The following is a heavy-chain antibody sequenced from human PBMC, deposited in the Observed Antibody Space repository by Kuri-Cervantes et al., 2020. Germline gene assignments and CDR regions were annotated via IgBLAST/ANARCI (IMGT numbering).Heavy chain of an antibody. CDR1: GYTFTGYY. Sequence: ASVKVSCKASGYTFTGYYMHWVRQAPGQGLEWMGWINPNSGGTNYAQKFQGRVTITADKSTSTAYMELSSLRSEDTAVYYCASSLEFYGDNWYYFDYWGQGTLVTVSS. J-gene: IGHJ4*02. D-gene: IGHD4-17*01. CDR3: ASSLEFYGDNWYYFDY. CDR2: INPNSGGT. V-gene: IGHV1-2*02.